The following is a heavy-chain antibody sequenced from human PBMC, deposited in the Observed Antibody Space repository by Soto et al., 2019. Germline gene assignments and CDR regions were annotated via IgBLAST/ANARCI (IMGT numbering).Heavy chain of an antibody. D-gene: IGHD1-1*01. Sequence: HAWSMRLACTACGFTFSNAWMDWVRQAPGKGLEWVGRIKSKTDGGTTDYAEPVKGRFTISRDDSKNTLYLQMDSLKTEDTAVYYCTTYNWNVEISWGQGTLVTAPQ. CDR1: GFTFSNAW. J-gene: IGHJ5*02. V-gene: IGHV3-15*07. CDR2: IKSKTDGGTT. CDR3: TTYNWNVEIS.